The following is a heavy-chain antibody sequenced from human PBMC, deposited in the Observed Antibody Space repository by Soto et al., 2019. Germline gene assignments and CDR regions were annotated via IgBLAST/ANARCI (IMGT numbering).Heavy chain of an antibody. CDR1: GYTFTNYD. CDR2: MNPYSGNT. V-gene: IGHV1-8*01. Sequence: QVQLVQSGAEVKKPGASVKVSCKASGYTFTNYDISWVRQATGQGLEWMGWMNPYSGNTGYAQKFQGRVTMTRNTSISTASMELSSLTSEDTAVYFCARVWAEVGATPHAFDIWGQGTMVTVSS. CDR3: ARVWAEVGATPHAFDI. J-gene: IGHJ3*02. D-gene: IGHD1-26*01.